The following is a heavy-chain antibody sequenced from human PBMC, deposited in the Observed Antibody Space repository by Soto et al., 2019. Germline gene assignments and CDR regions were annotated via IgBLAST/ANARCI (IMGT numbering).Heavy chain of an antibody. D-gene: IGHD2-2*02. CDR1: GHTFTSYD. CDR3: ARAFEFYCSSTSCYNLGYYYYGMDV. CDR2: MNPNSGNT. J-gene: IGHJ6*02. Sequence: GASVKLSFTASGHTFTSYDINWLRQASRQGLEWMGPMNPNSGNTGYAQKFQGRATMTRNTSIRTAYMELSSLRSEDTAVYYCARAFEFYCSSTSCYNLGYYYYGMDVWGQGTTVTVSS. V-gene: IGHV1-8*01.